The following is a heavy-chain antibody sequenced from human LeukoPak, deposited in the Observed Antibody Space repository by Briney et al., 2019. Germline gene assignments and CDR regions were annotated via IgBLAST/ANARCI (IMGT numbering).Heavy chain of an antibody. CDR2: IYYSGST. D-gene: IGHD3-16*02. CDR1: GGSISSYY. V-gene: IGHV4-59*01. J-gene: IGHJ4*02. Sequence: SETLSLTCTVSGGSISSYYWRGIRQPPGKGLEWIGYIYYSGSTNYNPSLKSRVTIAVDTSKNQFSLKLSSVTTADTAVYYCARYVWGSYPTFEDYWGQGTLVTVSS. CDR3: ARYVWGSYPTFEDY.